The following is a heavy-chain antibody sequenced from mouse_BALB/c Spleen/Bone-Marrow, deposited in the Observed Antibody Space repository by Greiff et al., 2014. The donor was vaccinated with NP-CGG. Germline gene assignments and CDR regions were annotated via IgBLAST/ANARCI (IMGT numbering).Heavy chain of an antibody. D-gene: IGHD2-14*01. Sequence: VQLQQSGAELVKPGASVKLSCTASGFNIKDTYMHWVKQRPEQGLEWIGRIDPANGCTKYDPKFQGKATITADTSSNTAYLQLSSLTSEDTAVYYCARLGYRYGYWFFDVWGAGTTVTVSS. CDR2: IDPANGCT. V-gene: IGHV14-3*02. CDR3: ARLGYRYGYWFFDV. J-gene: IGHJ1*01. CDR1: GFNIKDTY.